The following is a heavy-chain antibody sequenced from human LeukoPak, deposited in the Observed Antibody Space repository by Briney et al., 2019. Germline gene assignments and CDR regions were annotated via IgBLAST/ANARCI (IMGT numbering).Heavy chain of an antibody. Sequence: GGSLRLSCATSGFTVSSNYMSWVRQAPGKGLEWVSVIYSGGSTYYADSVKGRFAISRDNSENTLYLQMNSLRAEDTAVYYCAKVGLRLGGDYWGQGTLVTVSS. CDR3: AKVGLRLGGDY. V-gene: IGHV3-66*01. J-gene: IGHJ4*02. D-gene: IGHD4-17*01. CDR1: GFTVSSNY. CDR2: IYSGGST.